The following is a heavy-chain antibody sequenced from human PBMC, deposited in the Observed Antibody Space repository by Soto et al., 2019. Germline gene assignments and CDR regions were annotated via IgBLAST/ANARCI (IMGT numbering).Heavy chain of an antibody. CDR2: ISSNGGST. CDR1: GFTFSSYA. J-gene: IGHJ4*02. V-gene: IGHV3-64D*06. CDR3: VKDRSPSQWLRFSYFDY. D-gene: IGHD5-12*01. Sequence: EVQLVESGGGLVQPGGSLRLSCSASGFTFSSYAMHWVRQAPGKGLEYVSAISSNGGSTYYADSVKGRFTISRDNSKNTLYLQMSSLRAEDTAVYYCVKDRSPSQWLRFSYFDYWGQGTLVTVSS.